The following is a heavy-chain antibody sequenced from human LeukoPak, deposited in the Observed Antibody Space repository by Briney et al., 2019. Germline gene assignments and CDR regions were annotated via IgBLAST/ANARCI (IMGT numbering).Heavy chain of an antibody. CDR2: TYYRSKWYN. V-gene: IGHV6-1*01. J-gene: IGHJ3*02. D-gene: IGHD3-10*01. CDR3: ARDQYYGSGSYLSAFDI. Sequence: SQTLSLTFSISGDSVSNNSAAWNWLRQSPSRGLERLGSTYYRSKWYNDYAVSVKSRITSNPDTSKNQFSLQLNSVTPEGTAVYYCARDQYYGSGSYLSAFDIWGQGTMVTVSS. CDR1: GDSVSNNSAA.